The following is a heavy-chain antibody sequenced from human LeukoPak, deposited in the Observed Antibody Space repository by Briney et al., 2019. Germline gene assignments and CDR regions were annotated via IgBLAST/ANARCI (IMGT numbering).Heavy chain of an antibody. V-gene: IGHV3-53*05. CDR3: AKELRFSTGNYYMDV. Sequence: PGGSLRLSCAASGFTVSSNYMSWVRQAPGKGLEWVSLIYSGGSTYYADYAKGRFTISRASSKNTLYLQMDSLRGEDTAVYYCAKELRFSTGNYYMDVWGKGTTVTVSS. CDR1: GFTVSSNY. CDR2: IYSGGST. J-gene: IGHJ6*03. D-gene: IGHD3-3*01.